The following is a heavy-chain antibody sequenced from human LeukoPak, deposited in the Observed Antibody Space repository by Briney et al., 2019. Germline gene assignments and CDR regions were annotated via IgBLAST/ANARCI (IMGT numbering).Heavy chain of an antibody. CDR1: GYTFTGYY. CDR3: ARSRLTSRQNISPFDY. CDR2: INPNSGGT. J-gene: IGHJ4*02. D-gene: IGHD2-21*01. Sequence: ASVKVSCKASGYTFTGYYMHWVRQAPGQGLEWMGWINPNSGGTNYAQKFQGRVTMTRDTSISTAYMELGRLRSDDSAVYYCARSRLTSRQNISPFDYWGQGTLVTVSS. V-gene: IGHV1-2*02.